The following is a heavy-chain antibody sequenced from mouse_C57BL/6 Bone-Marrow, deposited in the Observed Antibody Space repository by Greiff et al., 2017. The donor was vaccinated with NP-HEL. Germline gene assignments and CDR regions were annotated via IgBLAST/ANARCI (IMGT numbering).Heavy chain of an antibody. Sequence: EVQGVESGGDLVKPGGSLKLSCAASGFTFSSYGMSWVRQPPDQRLEWVATISSGGSYTYYPDSVKGRFTISRDNAKNTLYLQMSSLKSEDTAMYYCARRGNYYGSSYCYWYFDVWGTGTTVTVSS. V-gene: IGHV5-6*01. CDR2: ISSGGSYT. CDR1: GFTFSSYG. D-gene: IGHD1-1*01. J-gene: IGHJ1*03. CDR3: ARRGNYYGSSYCYWYFDV.